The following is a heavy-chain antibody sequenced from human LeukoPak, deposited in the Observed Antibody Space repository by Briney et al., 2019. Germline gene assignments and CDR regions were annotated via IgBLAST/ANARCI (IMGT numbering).Heavy chain of an antibody. CDR3: ARGASVVAGNDNAFNM. CDR1: GFTFSSYA. J-gene: IGHJ3*02. Sequence: GGSLRLSCAASGFTFSSYAMHWVRQAPGKGLEWVTFIRYDGSNKYYADSVKGRFTISRDNSKNTLYLQMNSLRAVDTAVYYCARGASVVAGNDNAFNMWGQGTMVTVSS. V-gene: IGHV3-30*02. D-gene: IGHD6-19*01. CDR2: IRYDGSNK.